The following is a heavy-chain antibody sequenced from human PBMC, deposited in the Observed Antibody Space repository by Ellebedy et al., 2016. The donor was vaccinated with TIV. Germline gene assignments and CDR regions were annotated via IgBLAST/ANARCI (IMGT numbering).Heavy chain of an antibody. J-gene: IGHJ6*03. D-gene: IGHD5-24*01. CDR1: GGSFSGYY. V-gene: IGHV4-34*01. Sequence: SETLSLTXAVYGGSFSGYYWSWIRQPPGKGLEWIGEINHSGSTNCNPSLKSRVTISVDTSKNQFSLKLSSVTAADTAVYYCASLRGDGYNYTIRPRPRYTDYMDVWGKGTTVTVSS. CDR3: ASLRGDGYNYTIRPRPRYTDYMDV. CDR2: INHSGST.